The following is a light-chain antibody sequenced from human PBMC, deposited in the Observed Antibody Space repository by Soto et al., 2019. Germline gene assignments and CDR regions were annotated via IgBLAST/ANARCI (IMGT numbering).Light chain of an antibody. CDR1: QSVLYSSNNKNY. CDR3: QQYYSTPLT. V-gene: IGKV4-1*01. J-gene: IGKJ4*01. Sequence: DIVMTQSPDSLAVSLGERATINCKSSQSVLYSSNNKNYISCYQQKPGQHPKLLIYWASTRESGVPDRFSGRGSGTDFTLTISSLQAEDVAVYYCQQYYSTPLTFGGGTKVDIK. CDR2: WAS.